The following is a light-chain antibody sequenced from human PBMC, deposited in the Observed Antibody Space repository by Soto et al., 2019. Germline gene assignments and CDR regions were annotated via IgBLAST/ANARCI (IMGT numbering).Light chain of an antibody. CDR1: RSDVGVYNY. CDR3: CSYGGGYTPLV. CDR2: DVS. V-gene: IGLV2-11*01. Sequence: QSALTQPRSVSASPGQSVTLSCTGSRSDVGVYNYVSWYQQHPGKAPKLMIYDVSERPSGVPGRFSGSKSGNTASLTISGLQAEDEADYYCCSYGGGYTPLVFGGGTKVTVL. J-gene: IGLJ2*01.